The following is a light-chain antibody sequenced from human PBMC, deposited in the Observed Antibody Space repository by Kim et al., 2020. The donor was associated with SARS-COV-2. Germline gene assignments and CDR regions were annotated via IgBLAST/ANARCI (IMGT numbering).Light chain of an antibody. CDR1: QSVSSN. V-gene: IGKV3-15*01. Sequence: SVSPGERAPLSCRASQSVSSNLVWYQQKPGQAPRLLIYGASTRATGFPARFSGSGSGTEFTLTISSLQSEDFAVYYCHQYNNWPYTFGQGTKLEI. CDR2: GAS. J-gene: IGKJ2*01. CDR3: HQYNNWPYT.